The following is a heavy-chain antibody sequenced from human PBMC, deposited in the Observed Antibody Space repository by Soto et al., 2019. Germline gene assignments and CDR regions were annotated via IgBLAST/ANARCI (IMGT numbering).Heavy chain of an antibody. J-gene: IGHJ4*02. CDR2: INAGNGNT. V-gene: IGHV1-3*01. Sequence: ASVKVSCTASGYTFTSYAMHWVRQAPGQRLEWMGWINAGNGNTKYSQKFQGRVTITRDTSASTAYMELSSPRSEDTAVYYCARGLGLYYFDYWGQGTLVTVSS. D-gene: IGHD1-26*01. CDR3: ARGLGLYYFDY. CDR1: GYTFTSYA.